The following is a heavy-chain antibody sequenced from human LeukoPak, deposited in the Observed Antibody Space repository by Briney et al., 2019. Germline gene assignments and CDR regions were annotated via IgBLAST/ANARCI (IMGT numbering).Heavy chain of an antibody. Sequence: PGGSLRLSCAASGFTFSDYYMSWIRQAPGKGLEWVSYISSSGSTIYYADSVKGRFTISRDNAKNSLYLQMNSLRAEDTAVYYCARMYYDFWSVYYYMDVWGKGTTVTVSS. D-gene: IGHD3-3*01. J-gene: IGHJ6*03. CDR3: ARMYYDFWSVYYYMDV. V-gene: IGHV3-11*04. CDR1: GFTFSDYY. CDR2: ISSSGSTI.